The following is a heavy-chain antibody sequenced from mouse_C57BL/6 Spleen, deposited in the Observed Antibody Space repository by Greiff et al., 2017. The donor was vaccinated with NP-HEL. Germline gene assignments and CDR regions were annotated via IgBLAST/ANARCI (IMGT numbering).Heavy chain of an antibody. Sequence: VKLQQSGPELVKPGASVKISCKASGYAFSSSWMNWVKQRPGKGLEWIGRIYPGDGDTNYNGKFKGKATLTADKSSSTAYMQLSSLTSEDSAVYFCARFSWDFDYWGQGTTLTVSS. D-gene: IGHD4-1*01. V-gene: IGHV1-82*01. CDR2: IYPGDGDT. CDR3: ARFSWDFDY. J-gene: IGHJ2*01. CDR1: GYAFSSSW.